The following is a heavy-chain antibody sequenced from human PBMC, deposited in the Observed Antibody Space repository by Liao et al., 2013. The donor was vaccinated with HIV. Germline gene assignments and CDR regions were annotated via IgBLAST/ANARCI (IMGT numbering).Heavy chain of an antibody. CDR3: ARAGTWGPWDAFDI. V-gene: IGHV4-4*07. CDR1: GGSISNYY. J-gene: IGHJ3*02. Sequence: QVQLQESGPGLMKPSETLSLTCTVSGGSISNYYWNWIRQPAGKALEWIGRTYASGGTTYNPSLKSRVTMSVDTSNNQFSLKLSSVTAADTAVYYCARAGTWGPWDAFDIWAKGQWSPSLQ. D-gene: IGHD7-27*01. CDR2: TYASGGT.